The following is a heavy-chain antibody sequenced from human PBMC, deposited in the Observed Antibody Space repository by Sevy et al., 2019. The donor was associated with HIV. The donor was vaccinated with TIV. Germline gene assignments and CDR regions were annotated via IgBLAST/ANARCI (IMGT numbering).Heavy chain of an antibody. V-gene: IGHV3-33*01. CDR1: GFSISGYG. Sequence: GGSLRLSCAASGFSISGYGMHWVRQAPGKGLEWVAVIWYEGTKKEYADSVRGRFTISRDNSKNTLYLQMNSLRAENTAVYYCAREDIRVAGIGYYFHSWGQGTLVTVSS. CDR3: AREDIRVAGIGYYFHS. CDR2: IWYEGTKK. D-gene: IGHD6-19*01. J-gene: IGHJ4*02.